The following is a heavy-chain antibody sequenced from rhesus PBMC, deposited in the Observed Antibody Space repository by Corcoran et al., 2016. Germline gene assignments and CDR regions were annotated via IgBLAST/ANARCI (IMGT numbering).Heavy chain of an antibody. CDR1: GGSISGYYL. CDR3: ASRDGSGYYNDWYFDL. CDR2: IYGGSGST. Sequence: QVQLQESGPGVVKPSETLSLTCAVSGGSISGYYLWSWIRQPPGKGLEGIGYIYGGSGSTSYNPSLKNRVTISKDTSKNQFSLKLSSVTAADTAVYYCASRDGSGYYNDWYFDLWGPGTPITISS. J-gene: IGHJ2*01. D-gene: IGHD3-28*01. V-gene: IGHV4-143*01.